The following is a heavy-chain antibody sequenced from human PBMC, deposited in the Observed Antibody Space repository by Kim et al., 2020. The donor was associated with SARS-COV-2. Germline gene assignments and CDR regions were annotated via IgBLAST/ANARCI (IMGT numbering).Heavy chain of an antibody. D-gene: IGHD3-10*01. V-gene: IGHV1-69*13. Sequence: SVKVSCKASGGTFSSYAISWVQQAPGQGLEWMGGIIPIFGTANYAQKFQGRVTITADESTSTAYMELSSLRSEDTAVYYCAGLWFRELFPGYYYMDVWGKGTTVTVSS. CDR2: IIPIFGTA. J-gene: IGHJ6*03. CDR1: GGTFSSYA. CDR3: AGLWFRELFPGYYYMDV.